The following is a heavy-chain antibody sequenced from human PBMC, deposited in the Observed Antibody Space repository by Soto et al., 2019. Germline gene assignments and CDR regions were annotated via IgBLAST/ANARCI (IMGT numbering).Heavy chain of an antibody. CDR3: AKDPQYDSSGYNYLGYFDY. J-gene: IGHJ4*02. D-gene: IGHD3-22*01. CDR1: GFTFSSYA. CDR2: ISGSAGSR. Sequence: PGGSLRLSCAASGFTFSSYAMSWVRQAPGKGLEWVSTISGSAGSRYYADSVKGRFIISRDNSKNTLYLQMNSLRAEDTAAYYWAKDPQYDSSGYNYLGYFDYWGQGTLVTVSS. V-gene: IGHV3-23*01.